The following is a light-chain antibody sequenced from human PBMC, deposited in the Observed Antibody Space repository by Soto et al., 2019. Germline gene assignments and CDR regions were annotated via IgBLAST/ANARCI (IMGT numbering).Light chain of an antibody. Sequence: SYELTQPPSVSVSPGQTARITCFGDALSKQYASWYQQKPCQAPVLLIYKDTERPSGIPERFSGSTSGTTVTLTIGGVQAEDEADYFCQSADSSGSTYVFGTGTKVTVL. CDR2: KDT. CDR1: ALSKQY. CDR3: QSADSSGSTYV. V-gene: IGLV3-25*03. J-gene: IGLJ1*01.